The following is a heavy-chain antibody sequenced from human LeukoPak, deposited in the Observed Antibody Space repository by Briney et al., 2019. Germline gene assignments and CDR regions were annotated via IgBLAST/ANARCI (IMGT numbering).Heavy chain of an antibody. CDR3: AKPAYCSGGSCYSIGYFDY. J-gene: IGHJ4*02. Sequence: PGGSLRLSCAASGFTFSSYEMNWVRQAPGKGLEWVSYISSSGSTIYYADSVKGRFTISRDNSKNTLYLQMNSLRAEDTAVYYCAKPAYCSGGSCYSIGYFDYWGQGTLVTVSS. D-gene: IGHD2-15*01. CDR1: GFTFSSYE. V-gene: IGHV3-48*03. CDR2: ISSSGSTI.